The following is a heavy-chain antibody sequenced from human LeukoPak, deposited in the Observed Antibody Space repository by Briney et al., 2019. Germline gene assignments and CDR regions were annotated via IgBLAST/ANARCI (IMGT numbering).Heavy chain of an antibody. Sequence: SETLSLTCTVSGGSISSHYWSWIRQPAGKGLEWIGRIYTSGSTNYNPSLKSRVTMSVDTSKNQFSLKLSSVTAADTAVYYCAGQIAAAGTGTFDYWGQGTLVTVSS. CDR1: GGSISSHY. CDR2: IYTSGST. V-gene: IGHV4-4*07. CDR3: AGQIAAAGTGTFDY. J-gene: IGHJ4*02. D-gene: IGHD6-13*01.